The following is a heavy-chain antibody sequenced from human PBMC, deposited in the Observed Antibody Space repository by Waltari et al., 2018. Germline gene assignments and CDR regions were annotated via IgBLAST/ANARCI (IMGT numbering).Heavy chain of an antibody. CDR1: GFTFSSYA. V-gene: IGHV3-30-3*01. CDR3: ASFKGAFHAFDI. J-gene: IGHJ3*02. Sequence: QVQLVESGGGVVQPGRSLRLSCAASGFTFSSYAMHWVRQAPGKGLEWVAVISYDGSNKYYADSVKGRFTSSRDNSKNTLYLQMNSLRAEDTAVYYCASFKGAFHAFDIWGQGTMVTVSS. D-gene: IGHD3-16*01. CDR2: ISYDGSNK.